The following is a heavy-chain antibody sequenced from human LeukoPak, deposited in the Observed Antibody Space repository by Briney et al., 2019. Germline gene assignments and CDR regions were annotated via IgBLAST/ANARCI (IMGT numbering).Heavy chain of an antibody. Sequence: PGGSLRLSCAASGFTFSSYWMSWVRQAPGKGLEWVANIKEDGSEKNYVDSVKGRFTISRDNAKNSLYLQLNSLRAEDTAVYYYLRGRYFDYWGQGTLVTVSS. CDR2: IKEDGSEK. V-gene: IGHV3-7*01. D-gene: IGHD1-26*01. CDR3: LRGRYFDY. J-gene: IGHJ4*02. CDR1: GFTFSSYW.